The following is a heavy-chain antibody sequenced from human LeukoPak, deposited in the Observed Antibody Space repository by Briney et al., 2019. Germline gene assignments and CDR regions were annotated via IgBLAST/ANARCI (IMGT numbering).Heavy chain of an antibody. Sequence: GGSLRLSCAASGFTFSSYAMSWVRQAPGKGLEWVSAISGSGGSTYYADSVKGRFTISRDNSKNTLYLQMNSLRAEDTAVYYCAKDVWLIAAAGTLGDYWGQGTLVTVSS. CDR2: ISGSGGST. CDR3: AKDVWLIAAAGTLGDY. D-gene: IGHD6-13*01. V-gene: IGHV3-23*01. CDR1: GFTFSSYA. J-gene: IGHJ4*02.